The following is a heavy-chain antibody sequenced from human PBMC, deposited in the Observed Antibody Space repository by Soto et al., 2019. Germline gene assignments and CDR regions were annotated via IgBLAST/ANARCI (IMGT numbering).Heavy chain of an antibody. J-gene: IGHJ4*02. Sequence: QVQLVESGGGVVQPGRSLRLSCAASGFTFSSYGMHWVRQAPGKGLEWVAVISYDGSNRYYADSVKGRFTISRDNPKNTLYLQMNSLRAEDTAVYYCAKENHDFWSGYYKGVPLDYWGQGTLVTVSS. V-gene: IGHV3-30*18. CDR3: AKENHDFWSGYYKGVPLDY. D-gene: IGHD3-3*01. CDR2: ISYDGSNR. CDR1: GFTFSSYG.